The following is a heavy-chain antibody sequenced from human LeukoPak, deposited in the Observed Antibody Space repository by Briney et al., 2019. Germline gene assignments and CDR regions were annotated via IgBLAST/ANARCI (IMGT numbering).Heavy chain of an antibody. Sequence: KPSETLSLTCTVSGGSISSYYWSWIRQPPGKGLEWIGYIYYSGSTNYNPSLRSRVTISQDSSKNQFSLELSSVTAADTAMYFCARDYYDSSGSISWFDTWGPGTLVTVSS. CDR2: IYYSGST. V-gene: IGHV4-59*08. J-gene: IGHJ5*02. D-gene: IGHD3-22*01. CDR1: GGSISSYY. CDR3: ARDYYDSSGSISWFDT.